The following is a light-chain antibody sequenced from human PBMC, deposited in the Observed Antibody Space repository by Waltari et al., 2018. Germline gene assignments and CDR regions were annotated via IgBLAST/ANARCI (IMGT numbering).Light chain of an antibody. CDR2: GAS. CDR3: QQYGSSPLT. J-gene: IGKJ4*01. V-gene: IGKV3-20*01. Sequence: EIVLTHSPGTLSLSPGERATLSCRASQSVSSSYLAWYQQKPGQAPRPLIYGASSRATGIPDRFSGSGSGADFTLTISRLEPEDVAVYYCQQYGSSPLTFGGGTKVEIK. CDR1: QSVSSSY.